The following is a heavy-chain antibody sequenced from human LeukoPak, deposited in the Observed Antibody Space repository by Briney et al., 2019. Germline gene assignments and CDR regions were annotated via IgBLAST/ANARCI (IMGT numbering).Heavy chain of an antibody. CDR1: GFTFSSYG. Sequence: PGGSLRLSCAVSGFTFSSYGMSWVRQAPGKGLEWVSAISGSGGSTYYADSVKGRFTISRDNAKNSLYLQMNSLRAEDTAVYYCARDLNYYDSSGYFDYWGQGTLVTVSS. CDR3: ARDLNYYDSSGYFDY. V-gene: IGHV3-23*01. D-gene: IGHD3-22*01. CDR2: ISGSGGST. J-gene: IGHJ4*02.